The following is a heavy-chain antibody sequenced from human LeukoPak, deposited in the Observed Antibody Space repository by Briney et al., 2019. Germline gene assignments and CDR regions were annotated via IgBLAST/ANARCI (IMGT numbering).Heavy chain of an antibody. Sequence: SETLSLTCAVYGGSFSGYYWSWIRQPPGEGLEWIGEINHSGSTNYNPSLKSRVTISVDTSKNQFSLKLSSVTAADTAVYYCARRGGGYSYGYYFDYWGQGTLVTVSS. CDR2: INHSGST. CDR3: ARRGGGYSYGYYFDY. CDR1: GGSFSGYY. D-gene: IGHD5-18*01. V-gene: IGHV4-34*01. J-gene: IGHJ4*02.